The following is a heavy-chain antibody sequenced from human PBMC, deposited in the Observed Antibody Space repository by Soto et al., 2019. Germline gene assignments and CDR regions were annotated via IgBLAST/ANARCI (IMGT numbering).Heavy chain of an antibody. D-gene: IGHD3-10*01. CDR3: ARRATVVRGVIIPYYFDS. V-gene: IGHV4-34*01. J-gene: IGHJ4*02. Sequence: PSATLSLTSPLHRQSFTYYSWNCITQPPGKGLEWIGEISHSGSADYNPSLKSRVTISINTSRNQFSLKVSSVTAADTAVYYCARRATVVRGVIIPYYFDSWGQG. CDR1: RQSFTYYS. CDR2: ISHSGSA.